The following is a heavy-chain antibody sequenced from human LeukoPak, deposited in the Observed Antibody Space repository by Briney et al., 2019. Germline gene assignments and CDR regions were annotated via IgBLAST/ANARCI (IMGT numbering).Heavy chain of an antibody. CDR1: GGSFSGYY. CDR3: ARYRTVVVAGNWFDP. J-gene: IGHJ5*02. Sequence: SETLSLTCAVYGGSFSGYYWSWIRQPPGKGLEWIGEINHSGSTNYNPSLKSRVTISVDTSKNQFSLKLSSVTAADTAVYYCARYRTVVVAGNWFDPWGQGTLVTVSS. CDR2: INHSGST. D-gene: IGHD2-15*01. V-gene: IGHV4-34*01.